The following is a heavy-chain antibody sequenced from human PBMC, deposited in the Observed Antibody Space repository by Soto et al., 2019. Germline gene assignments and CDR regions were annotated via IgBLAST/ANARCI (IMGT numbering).Heavy chain of an antibody. D-gene: IGHD3-22*01. CDR1: GGTFSSYA. CDR3: ARGPRKDYYGSSGYYLGYFDY. CDR2: IIPIFGTA. J-gene: IGHJ4*02. Sequence: SVKVSCKASGGTFSSYAISWVRQAPGQGLEWMGGIIPIFGTANYAQKFQGRVTITADKSTSTAYMELSSLRSEDTAVYYCARGPRKDYYGSSGYYLGYFDYWGQGTLVTVSS. V-gene: IGHV1-69*06.